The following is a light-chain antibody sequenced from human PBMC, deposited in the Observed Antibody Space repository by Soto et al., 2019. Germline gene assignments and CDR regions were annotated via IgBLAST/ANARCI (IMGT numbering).Light chain of an antibody. J-gene: IGKJ1*01. V-gene: IGKV3-15*01. Sequence: EIVMTQSPATLSVSPGERATLSCRASQSVSSNLAWYQQKPGQAPRVLIYGASTRATGTPARFSGSGSGTEFTLTITSLQSEDFAVYYCQQYNIWPPWTFGQGTKVESK. CDR1: QSVSSN. CDR3: QQYNIWPPWT. CDR2: GAS.